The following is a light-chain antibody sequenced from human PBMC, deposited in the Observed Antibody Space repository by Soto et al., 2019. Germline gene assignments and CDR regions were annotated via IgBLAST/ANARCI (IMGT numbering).Light chain of an antibody. Sequence: DIQMTQSPSTLSASVGDRVSITCRASQSIDTWLAWHQQKPGQVPKLLISKASSLESGVPSRFSGSGSGTEFTLTISSLQPDDFATYYCQQYNSYRAFGQGTKVDI. CDR1: QSIDTW. CDR3: QQYNSYRA. J-gene: IGKJ1*01. V-gene: IGKV1-5*03. CDR2: KAS.